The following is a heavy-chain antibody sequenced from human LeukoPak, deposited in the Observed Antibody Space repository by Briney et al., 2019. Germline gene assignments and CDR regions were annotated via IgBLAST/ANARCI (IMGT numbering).Heavy chain of an antibody. CDR3: ATDRLILFH. D-gene: IGHD2-21*01. CDR1: GYSISSGYY. V-gene: IGHV4-61*01. J-gene: IGHJ4*02. CDR2: IYYSGST. Sequence: WETLSLTCTVSGYSISSGYYWGWIRQPPGKGLEWIGYIYYSGSTNYNPSLKSRVTISEDTSKNQFSLKLSSVTAADTAVYYCATDRLILFHWGQGTLVTVSS.